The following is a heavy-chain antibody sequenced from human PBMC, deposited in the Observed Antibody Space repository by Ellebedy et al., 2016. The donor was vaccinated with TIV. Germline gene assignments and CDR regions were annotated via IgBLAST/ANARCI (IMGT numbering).Heavy chain of an antibody. Sequence: GESLKISCAASGFTFNSYWISWVRQAPGKGLEWVANIKQDGSEKYYVDSVKGRFTISRDNAKNSLYLQMNTLRAEDTAVYYCARDTGGTDAFDIWGQGTLVTVSS. CDR2: IKQDGSEK. D-gene: IGHD2-8*02. V-gene: IGHV3-7*03. J-gene: IGHJ3*02. CDR3: ARDTGGTDAFDI. CDR1: GFTFNSYW.